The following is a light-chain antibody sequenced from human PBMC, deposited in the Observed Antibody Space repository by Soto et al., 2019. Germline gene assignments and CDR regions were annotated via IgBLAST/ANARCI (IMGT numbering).Light chain of an antibody. J-gene: IGLJ1*01. CDR3: NSYAGSNVYV. Sequence: QSVLTQPPSASGSPGQSVTISCTGTSSDVGGYNYVSWYQQHPGKAPKLMIYEASKRPSGVPDRFSGPKSGNTASLTVSGLQAEDGADYYCNSYAGSNVYVFGTGTRSPS. V-gene: IGLV2-8*01. CDR2: EAS. CDR1: SSDVGGYNY.